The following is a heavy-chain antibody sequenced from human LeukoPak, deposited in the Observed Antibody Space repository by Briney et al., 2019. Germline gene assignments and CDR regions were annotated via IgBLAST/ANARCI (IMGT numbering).Heavy chain of an antibody. Sequence: SVKVSCKASGGTFYSYAISWVRQAPGQGLEWMGGIIPIFGTANYAQKFQGRVTITADESTSTAYMELSSLRSEDTAVYYCARDLRVVVTAPTTCFDYWGQGTLVTVSS. CDR1: GGTFYSYA. CDR2: IIPIFGTA. CDR3: ARDLRVVVTAPTTCFDY. D-gene: IGHD2-21*02. V-gene: IGHV1-69*01. J-gene: IGHJ4*02.